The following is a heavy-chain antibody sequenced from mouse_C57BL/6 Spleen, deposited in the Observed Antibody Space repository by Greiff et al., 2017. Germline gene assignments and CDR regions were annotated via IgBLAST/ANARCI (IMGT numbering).Heavy chain of an antibody. Sequence: VQLKESGEGLVKPGGSLKLSCAASGFTFSSYAMSWVRQTPEKRLEWVAYISSGGDYIYYADTVKGRFTISRDNARNTLYLQMSSLKSEDTAMYYCTRERTAQAPFDYWGQGTTLTVSS. D-gene: IGHD3-2*02. J-gene: IGHJ2*01. CDR1: GFTFSSYA. CDR2: ISSGGDYI. V-gene: IGHV5-9-1*02. CDR3: TRERTAQAPFDY.